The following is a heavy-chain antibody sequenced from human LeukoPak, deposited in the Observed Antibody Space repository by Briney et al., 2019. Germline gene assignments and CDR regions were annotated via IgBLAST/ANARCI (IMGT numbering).Heavy chain of an antibody. D-gene: IGHD5-12*01. J-gene: IGHJ5*02. CDR3: SPCGHAYDWFGP. CDR2: IIPFLGEV. Sequence: GASVKVSCKAFGATLNIGHAFIWARQAPGQGLQWMGRIIPFLGEVNYAQNFQGRVSFTADISTATMYMEMKSLRLDDTAIYYCSPCGHAYDWFGPWGQGTLVTVSS. CDR1: GATLNIGHA. V-gene: IGHV1-69*04.